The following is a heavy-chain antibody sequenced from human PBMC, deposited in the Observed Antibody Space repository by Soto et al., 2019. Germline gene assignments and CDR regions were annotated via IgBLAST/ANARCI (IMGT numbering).Heavy chain of an antibody. D-gene: IGHD6-13*01. CDR2: INAGNGNT. V-gene: IGHV1-3*01. CDR1: GYTFTSYA. J-gene: IGHJ6*02. CDR3: ARGSSYSSSWYRGSPYYYYYGMDV. Sequence: KKKGASVKVSCKASGYTFTSYAMHWVRQAPGQRLEWMGWINAGNGNTKYSQKFQGRVTITRDTSASTAYMELSSLGSEDTAVYYCARGSSYSSSWYRGSPYYYYYGMDVWGQGTTVTVSS.